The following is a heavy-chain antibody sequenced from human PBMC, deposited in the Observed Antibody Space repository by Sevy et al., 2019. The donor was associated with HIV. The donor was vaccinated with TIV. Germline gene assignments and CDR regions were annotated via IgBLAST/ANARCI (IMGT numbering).Heavy chain of an antibody. CDR2: ISASGSST. D-gene: IGHD4-17*01. CDR3: AKSYGDPYFYYAIDV. J-gene: IGHJ6*02. V-gene: IGHV3-23*01. Sequence: GGSLRLSCAASGFTFSSYGMSWVRQAPGKGLEWVSSISASGSSTYYADSVKGRFTISRVNSKNTLFLQMNSLRAEDTAVYYCAKSYGDPYFYYAIDVWGQGTTVTVSS. CDR1: GFTFSSYG.